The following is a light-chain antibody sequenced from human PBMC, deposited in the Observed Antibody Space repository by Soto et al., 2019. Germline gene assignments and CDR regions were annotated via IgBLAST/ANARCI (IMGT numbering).Light chain of an antibody. V-gene: IGKV1-5*03. J-gene: IGKJ1*01. CDR3: QHYNNYSGA. CDR2: KAS. CDR1: QTISSW. Sequence: DIQMTQSPSTLSGSVGDRVTITCRASQTISSWLAWYQQKPGKAPKLLIYKASTLKIGVPSRFSGSGSGTEFTLTISSRQPYDCACYYYQHYNNYSGALGQGTKVELK.